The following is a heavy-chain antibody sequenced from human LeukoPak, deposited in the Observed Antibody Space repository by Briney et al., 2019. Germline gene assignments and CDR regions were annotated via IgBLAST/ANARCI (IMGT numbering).Heavy chain of an antibody. CDR2: ISSSSSTI. CDR3: ARALRDSSSWSHYYYYYMDV. J-gene: IGHJ6*03. D-gene: IGHD6-13*01. Sequence: GSLRLSCAASGFTFSSYSMNWVRQAPGKGLEWVSYISSSSSTIYYADSVKGRFTISRDNAKNSLYLQMNSLRAEDTAVYYCARALRDSSSWSHYYYYYMDVWGKGTTVTVSS. CDR1: GFTFSSYS. V-gene: IGHV3-48*01.